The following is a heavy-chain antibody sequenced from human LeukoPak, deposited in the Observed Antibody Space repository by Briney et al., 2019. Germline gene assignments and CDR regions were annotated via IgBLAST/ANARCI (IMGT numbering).Heavy chain of an antibody. J-gene: IGHJ1*01. CDR1: GFTFSSYW. CDR2: ITSDGSGI. CDR3: ARVGATWYFQH. D-gene: IGHD1-26*01. V-gene: IGHV3-74*01. Sequence: PGGSLRLSCAASGFTFSSYWMHWVRQPPGKGLVWVSRITSDGSGIGYADSVKGRFSTSRDNAKNTLYLQMNSLRAEDTAVYYCARVGATWYFQHWGQGALVTVSS.